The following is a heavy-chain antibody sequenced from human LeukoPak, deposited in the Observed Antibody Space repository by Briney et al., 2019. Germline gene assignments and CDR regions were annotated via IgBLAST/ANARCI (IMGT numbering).Heavy chain of an antibody. CDR2: ISWDGGST. J-gene: IGHJ4*02. V-gene: IGHV3-43D*03. Sequence: GGSLRLSCAGSGFTFDDYAMHWVRQVPGKGLEWVSLISWDGGSTYYADSVKGRFTISRDNNKNSLYLQMNSLRPEDTAVYYCAKDIVPAYCGGDCYPYYFDYWGQGTLVTVSS. CDR1: GFTFDDYA. D-gene: IGHD2-21*02. CDR3: AKDIVPAYCGGDCYPYYFDY.